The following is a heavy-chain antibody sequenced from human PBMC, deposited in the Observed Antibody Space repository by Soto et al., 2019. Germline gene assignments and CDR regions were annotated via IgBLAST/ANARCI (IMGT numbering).Heavy chain of an antibody. Sequence: QVQLVQSGAEVKKPRASGKISCKASGDTWPSYVISWVRQAPGQGLEWMAWISTYNGNPDYAQNFQGRVTMTIDTPAATAYMELRSLRSDDTAVYYCERAYYDRTSHFDYWGPGTLVTVSS. CDR2: ISTYNGNP. V-gene: IGHV1-18*01. D-gene: IGHD3-22*01. CDR3: ERAYYDRTSHFDY. J-gene: IGHJ4*02. CDR1: GDTWPSYV.